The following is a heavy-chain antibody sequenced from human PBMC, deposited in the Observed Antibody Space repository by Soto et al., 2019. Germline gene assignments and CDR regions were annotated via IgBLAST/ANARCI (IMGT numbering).Heavy chain of an antibody. CDR3: ARHHVRGRTIAGAAEF. D-gene: IGHD6-13*01. J-gene: IGHJ4*02. V-gene: IGHV4-34*01. CDR1: GGSFSGYY. Sequence: QVQLQQWGAGLLKPSETLSLTCAVYGGSFSGYYWSWIRQPPGKGLEWIGEINHSGNTNYNPSLKSRVTRSVDPSKNQLFLNLSSVTAADTAMYYCARHHVRGRTIAGAAEFWGQGTLVTVSS. CDR2: INHSGNT.